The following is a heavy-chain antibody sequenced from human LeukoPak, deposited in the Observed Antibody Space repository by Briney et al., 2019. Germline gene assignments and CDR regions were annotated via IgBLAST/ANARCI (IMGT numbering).Heavy chain of an antibody. V-gene: IGHV3-66*01. CDR3: ARGVMWWLAQDY. D-gene: IGHD2-21*01. CDR1: GFTFGDYA. CDR2: IYSAGST. Sequence: GGSLRLSCTASGFTFGDYAMSWVRQAPGKGLEWVSIIYSAGSTYHADSVKDRFSISRDNSKNTLYLQMNSLRAEDTAVYYCARGVMWWLAQDYWGQGTLVTVSS. J-gene: IGHJ4*02.